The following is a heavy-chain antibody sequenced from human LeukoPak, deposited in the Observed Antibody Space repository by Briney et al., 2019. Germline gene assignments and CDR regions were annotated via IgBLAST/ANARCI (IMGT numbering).Heavy chain of an antibody. CDR3: ARARGSGWYSFDY. J-gene: IGHJ4*02. CDR2: INSDGSST. Sequence: PGGSLRLSCAASGFAFSSYWMYWVRQAPXXGLVWVSRINSDGSSTSHADIVKGRFTISRDNAKNTLYLQMNSLRAEDTAVYFCARARGSGWYSFDYWGQGTLVTVSS. D-gene: IGHD6-19*01. V-gene: IGHV3-74*01. CDR1: GFAFSSYW.